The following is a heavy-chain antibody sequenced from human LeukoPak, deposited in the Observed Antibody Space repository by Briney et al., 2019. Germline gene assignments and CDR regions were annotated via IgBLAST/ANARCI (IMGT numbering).Heavy chain of an antibody. CDR1: EYTFTSYY. D-gene: IGHD3-22*01. Sequence: ASVKVSCKASEYTFTSYYMHWVRQAPGQGLEWMGIINPSGGSTSYAQKFQGRVTMTRDTSTSTVYMELSSLRSEDTAVYYCARETYYYDSSGPGAGMDVWGQGTTVTVSS. CDR3: ARETYYYDSSGPGAGMDV. J-gene: IGHJ6*02. CDR2: INPSGGST. V-gene: IGHV1-46*01.